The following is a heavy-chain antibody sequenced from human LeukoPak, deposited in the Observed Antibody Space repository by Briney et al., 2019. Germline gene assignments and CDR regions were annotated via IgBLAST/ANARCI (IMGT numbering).Heavy chain of an antibody. CDR3: AKDRGNYFGSGSYFDY. CDR1: GFTFSTYA. Sequence: GGSLRLSCAASGFTFSTYAMSWVRQAPGMGLEWVSGISSGGGSTYYADSVRGRFTISRDNSKNTLYLQMTSLRAEDTAIYYCAKDRGNYFGSGSYFDYWGQGTLVTVSS. CDR2: ISSGGGST. D-gene: IGHD3-10*01. V-gene: IGHV3-23*01. J-gene: IGHJ4*02.